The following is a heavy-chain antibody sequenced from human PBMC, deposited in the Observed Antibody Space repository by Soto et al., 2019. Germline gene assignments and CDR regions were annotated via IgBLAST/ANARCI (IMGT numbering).Heavy chain of an antibody. CDR1: GFTFTSSA. CDR2: IVVGSGNT. D-gene: IGHD3-3*01. J-gene: IGHJ6*02. V-gene: IGHV1-58*01. Sequence: ASVKVSCKASGFTFTSSAVQWVRQARGQRHEWIGWIVVGSGNTNYAQKFQERVTITRDMSTSTAYMELSSLRSEDTAVYYCAADQRNSSSYYDFWSGHYYYGMDVWGQGTTVTVSS. CDR3: AADQRNSSSYYDFWSGHYYYGMDV.